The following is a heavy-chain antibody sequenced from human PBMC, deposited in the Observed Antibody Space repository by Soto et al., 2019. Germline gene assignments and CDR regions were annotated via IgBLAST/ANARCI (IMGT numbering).Heavy chain of an antibody. V-gene: IGHV2-5*02. J-gene: IGHJ4*02. D-gene: IGHD3-22*01. CDR3: ARDDSGDYGFDY. CDR1: GFSLSTRGVG. CDR2: IYWDDDK. Sequence: QITLKESGPTLVKPTETLTLTCTFSGFSLSTRGVGVAWIRQPPGKALEWLALIYWDDDKRYSPSLKDRLTIATDTSKNQVALIMTNMGPVDTATYYCARDDSGDYGFDYWGQGTLVVVSS.